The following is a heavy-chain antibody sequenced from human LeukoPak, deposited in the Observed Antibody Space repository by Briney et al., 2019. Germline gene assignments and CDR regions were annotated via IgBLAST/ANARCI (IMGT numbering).Heavy chain of an antibody. Sequence: GGPLRLSVAASGFTFSSYEMTGFGQAPGKGLDWVSYISSSGSTIYYADSVKGRFTISRDNAKNSLYLQMNSLRAEDTAVYYCAELGITMIGGVWGKGTTVTVSS. CDR1: GFTFSSYE. D-gene: IGHD3-10*02. CDR2: ISSSGSTI. V-gene: IGHV3-48*03. CDR3: AELGITMIGGV. J-gene: IGHJ6*04.